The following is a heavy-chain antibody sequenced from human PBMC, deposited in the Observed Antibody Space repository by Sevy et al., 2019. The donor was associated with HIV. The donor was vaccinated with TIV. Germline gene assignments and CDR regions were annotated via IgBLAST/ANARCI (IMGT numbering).Heavy chain of an antibody. D-gene: IGHD4-17*01. Sequence: GESLKISCAASGFTFSSYAMSWVRQAPGKGLEWVSAISGSGGSTYYADSVKGRFTISRDNSKNTLYLQMNSLRAEDTAVYYCAKGRDYGDYAPPGYWGQGTLVTVSS. CDR1: GFTFSSYA. CDR3: AKGRDYGDYAPPGY. J-gene: IGHJ4*02. V-gene: IGHV3-23*01. CDR2: ISGSGGST.